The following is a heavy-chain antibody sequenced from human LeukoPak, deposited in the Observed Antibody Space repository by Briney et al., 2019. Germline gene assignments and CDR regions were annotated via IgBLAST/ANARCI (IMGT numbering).Heavy chain of an antibody. V-gene: IGHV3-30*18. J-gene: IGHJ4*02. CDR2: ISYDGSNK. CDR3: AKEGHGSGSPFDY. Sequence: GGSLRLSCAGSGFTFSSYGMHWVRQAPGKGLEWVAVISYDGSNKYYADSVKGRFTISRDNSKNTLYLQMNSLRAEDTAVCYCAKEGHGSGSPFDYWGQGTLVTVSS. CDR1: GFTFSSYG. D-gene: IGHD6-19*01.